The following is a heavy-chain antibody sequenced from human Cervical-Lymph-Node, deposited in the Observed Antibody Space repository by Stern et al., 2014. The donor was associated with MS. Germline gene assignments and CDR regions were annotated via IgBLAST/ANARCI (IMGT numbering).Heavy chain of an antibody. J-gene: IGHJ4*02. V-gene: IGHV3-21*01. Sequence: EVQLVQSGGGLVKPGGSLRLSCAASGFTFSSYSVNWVRQAPGKGLEWVSSISGSSSYIYYADSVKGRFTISRDNAKNSLYLQMNSLRAEDTAVYYCARASGSYYLDYWGQGTLVTVSS. D-gene: IGHD1-26*01. CDR1: GFTFSSYS. CDR3: ARASGSYYLDY. CDR2: ISGSSSYI.